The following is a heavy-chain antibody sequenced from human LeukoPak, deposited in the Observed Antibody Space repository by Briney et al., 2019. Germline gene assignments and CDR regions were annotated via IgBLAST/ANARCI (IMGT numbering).Heavy chain of an antibody. D-gene: IGHD3-16*01. J-gene: IGHJ4*02. V-gene: IGHV5-51*01. CDR2: IYPGDSDV. CDR3: ARGGSHFEY. CDR1: GYNFTNYW. Sequence: GESLKISCKGSGYNFTNYWIGWVRQMPGKGLEWMGIIYPGDSDVRYSPSFQGQVTISADKSINTTYLQRSSLKASDTAIYYCARGGSHFEYWGQGTLVTVSS.